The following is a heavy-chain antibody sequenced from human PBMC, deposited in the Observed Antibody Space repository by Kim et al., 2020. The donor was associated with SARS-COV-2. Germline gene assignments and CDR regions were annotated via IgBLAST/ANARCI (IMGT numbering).Heavy chain of an antibody. V-gene: IGHV5-10-1*01. CDR1: GYSFTSYW. Sequence: GESLKISCKGSGYSFTSYWISWVRQMPGKGLEWMGRIDPSDSYTNYSPSFQGHVTISADKSISTAYLQWSSLKASDTAMYYCARLNLGYYGSGKRGFDPWGQGTLVTVSS. D-gene: IGHD3-10*01. CDR2: IDPSDSYT. J-gene: IGHJ5*02. CDR3: ARLNLGYYGSGKRGFDP.